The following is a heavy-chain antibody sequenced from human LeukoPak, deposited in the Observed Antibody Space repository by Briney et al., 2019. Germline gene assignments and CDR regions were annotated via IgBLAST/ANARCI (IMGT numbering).Heavy chain of an antibody. CDR2: IYYSGST. CDR3: ARETSQKGAHYMDV. J-gene: IGHJ6*03. D-gene: IGHD3-16*01. Sequence: SETLSLTCTVSGYSISSGYYWGWIRQPPGKGLEWIGSIYYSGSTYYNPSLKSRVTISVDTSKNQFSLKLSSVTAADTAVYYCARETSQKGAHYMDVWGKGTTVTISS. V-gene: IGHV4-38-2*02. CDR1: GYSISSGYY.